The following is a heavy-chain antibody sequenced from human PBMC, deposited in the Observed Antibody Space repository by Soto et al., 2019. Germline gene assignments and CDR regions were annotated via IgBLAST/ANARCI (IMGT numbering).Heavy chain of an antibody. CDR2: IIPIFGTA. CDR1: GGTFSSYA. J-gene: IGHJ3*02. CDR3: ATAGIVGAVIDAFDI. Sequence: ASVKVSCKAAGGTFSSYAISWVRQAPGQGLEWMGGIIPIFGTANYAQKFQSRVTITADESTSTAYMGLSSLRFEDTAVYYCATAGIVGAVIDAFDIWGQGTMVTVSS. D-gene: IGHD1-26*01. V-gene: IGHV1-69*13.